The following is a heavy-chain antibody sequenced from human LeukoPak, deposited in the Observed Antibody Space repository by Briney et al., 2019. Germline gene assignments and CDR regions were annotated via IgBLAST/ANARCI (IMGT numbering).Heavy chain of an antibody. Sequence: GGSLRLSCAGSGFTFSSYAMSWVRQAPGKGLEWVSAISGSGGSTYYADSVKGRFTISRDNSKNTLYLQMNSLRAEDTAVYYCAKDRPIVVVTAILDYWGQGTLVTVSS. CDR1: GFTFSSYA. D-gene: IGHD2-21*02. V-gene: IGHV3-23*01. J-gene: IGHJ4*02. CDR2: ISGSGGST. CDR3: AKDRPIVVVTAILDY.